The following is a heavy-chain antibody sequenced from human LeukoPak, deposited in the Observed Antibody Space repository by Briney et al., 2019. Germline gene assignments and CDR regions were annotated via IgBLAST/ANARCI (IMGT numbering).Heavy chain of an antibody. J-gene: IGHJ4*02. CDR1: GGSISNYY. Sequence: SETLSLTCTVSGGSISNYYWSWIRQPPGKGLEWIGDIHYSGSTNDNPSLKSRVTISIDTPKNQFSLNLNSVTAADTAVYYCARNGGSGWSDYWGQGILVTVSS. CDR3: ARNGGSGWSDY. D-gene: IGHD6-19*01. CDR2: IHYSGST. V-gene: IGHV4-59*08.